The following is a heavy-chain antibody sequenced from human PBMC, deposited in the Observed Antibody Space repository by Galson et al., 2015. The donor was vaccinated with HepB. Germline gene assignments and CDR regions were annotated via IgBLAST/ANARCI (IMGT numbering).Heavy chain of an antibody. J-gene: IGHJ4*02. V-gene: IGHV3-53*01. Sequence: SLRLSCAASGFSVTSNYMNWVRQAPGKGLEWVSVIYGGHNPYYTDSVKGRFIIFRDHSKNTLYLQINSLTGDDSAVYYCAQLGTGNWGQGTLVTVSS. CDR1: GFSVTSNY. CDR2: IYGGHNP. D-gene: IGHD7-27*01. CDR3: AQLGTGN.